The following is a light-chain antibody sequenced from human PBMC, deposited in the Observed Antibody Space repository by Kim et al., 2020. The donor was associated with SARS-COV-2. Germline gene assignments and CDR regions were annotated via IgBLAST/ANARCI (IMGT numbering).Light chain of an antibody. CDR3: QQYSSSPAT. CDR2: GAS. CDR1: QSVSSSY. J-gene: IGKJ1*01. V-gene: IGKV3-20*01. Sequence: PGERATLSGRASQSVSSSYLAWYEQKPGQAPRLLIYGASSRATGIPDRFSGSESGTDFTITITRLEPEDFAVYYCQQYSSSPATFGQGTKVDIK.